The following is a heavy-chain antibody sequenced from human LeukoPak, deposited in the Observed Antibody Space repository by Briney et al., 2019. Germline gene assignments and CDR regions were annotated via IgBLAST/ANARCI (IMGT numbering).Heavy chain of an antibody. CDR1: GYTFTSYG. V-gene: IGHV1-18*01. Sequence: ASVKVSCKASGYTFTSYGISWVRQAPGQGLEWMGWISAYNGNTNYAQKLQGRVTMTTDTSTSTAYMELRSLRSDDTAVYYCAREPGHSPNMGSKDYLPGYWGQGTLVTVSS. CDR2: ISAYNGNT. D-gene: IGHD2/OR15-2a*01. J-gene: IGHJ4*02. CDR3: AREPGHSPNMGSKDYLPGY.